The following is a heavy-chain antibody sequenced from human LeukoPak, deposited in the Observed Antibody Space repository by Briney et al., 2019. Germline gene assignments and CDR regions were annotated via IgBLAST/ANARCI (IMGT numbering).Heavy chain of an antibody. CDR3: ATIRDGDYPDY. V-gene: IGHV3-23*01. CDR2: ISGSGDST. D-gene: IGHD4-17*01. Sequence: PGGSLRLSCAASGFTFSSYAMSWVRQAPGKGLEWVSAISGSGDSTYHADSVKGRFTISRDNSKNTLYLQMNSLRAEDTAIYYCATIRDGDYPDYWGQGTLVTVSS. CDR1: GFTFSSYA. J-gene: IGHJ4*02.